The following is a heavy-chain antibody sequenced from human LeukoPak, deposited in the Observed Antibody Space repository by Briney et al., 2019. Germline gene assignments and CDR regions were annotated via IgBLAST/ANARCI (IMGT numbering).Heavy chain of an antibody. D-gene: IGHD6-13*01. CDR2: ISGSGGST. V-gene: IGHV3-23*01. CDR1: GFTFSSHW. J-gene: IGHJ6*03. Sequence: GGSLRLSCAASGFTFSSHWMSWVRQAPGKGLEWVSAISGSGGSTYYADSVKGRFTISRDNSKNTLYLQMNSLRAEDTAVYSCAKGGGSSYYYYMDVWGKGTTVTISS. CDR3: AKGGGSSYYYYMDV.